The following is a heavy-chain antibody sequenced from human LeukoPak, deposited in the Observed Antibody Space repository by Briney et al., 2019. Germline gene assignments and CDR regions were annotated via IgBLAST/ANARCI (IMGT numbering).Heavy chain of an antibody. Sequence: GGSLRLSCAASGFTFTNHWMSWVRQAPGKGLEWVANIKEDGSEKYYVDSVKGQFTVSRDNVKNSLSLQMNSLRVDDTAVYYCAKSGSSVFWSWGQGTLVTVSS. V-gene: IGHV3-7*03. J-gene: IGHJ5*02. CDR3: AKSGSSVFWS. CDR2: IKEDGSEK. D-gene: IGHD3-3*02. CDR1: GFTFTNHW.